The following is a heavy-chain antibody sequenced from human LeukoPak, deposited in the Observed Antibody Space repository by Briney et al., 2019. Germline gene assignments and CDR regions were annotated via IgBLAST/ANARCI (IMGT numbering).Heavy chain of an antibody. CDR2: INHSGST. CDR1: GVSFSGYY. V-gene: IGHV4-34*01. D-gene: IGHD2-15*01. J-gene: IGHJ6*02. CDR3: ARVVVAATGQLLYYYYYGMDA. Sequence: SETLSLTCAVYGVSFSGYYWSWIRQPPGKGLEWIGEINHSGSTNYNPSLKSRVTISVDTSKNQFSLKLSSVTAADTAVYYCARVVVAATGQLLYYYYYGMDAWGQGTTVTVSS.